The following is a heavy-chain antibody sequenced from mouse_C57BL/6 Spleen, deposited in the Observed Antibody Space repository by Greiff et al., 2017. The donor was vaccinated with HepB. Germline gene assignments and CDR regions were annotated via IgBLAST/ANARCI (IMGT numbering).Heavy chain of an antibody. Sequence: QVQLQQPGAELVRPGTSVKLSCKASGYTFTSYWMHWVKQRPGQGLEWIGVIDPSDSYTNYNQKFKGKATLTVDTSSSTAYMQLSSLTSEDSAVYYCASIYYYGSIDVWGTGTTVTVSS. V-gene: IGHV1-59*01. CDR1: GYTFTSYW. D-gene: IGHD1-1*01. J-gene: IGHJ1*03. CDR3: ASIYYYGSIDV. CDR2: IDPSDSYT.